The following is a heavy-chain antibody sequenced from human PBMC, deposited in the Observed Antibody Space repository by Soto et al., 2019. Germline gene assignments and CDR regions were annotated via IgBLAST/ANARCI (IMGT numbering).Heavy chain of an antibody. CDR1: GYTFTSYG. J-gene: IGHJ5*02. V-gene: IGHV1-18*01. CDR3: ARDAGIAAAVGWFDP. CDR2: ISAYNGNT. Sequence: QVQLVQSGAEVKKPGASVKVSCKASGYTFTSYGISWVRQAPGQGLEWMGWISAYNGNTNYAQKLQGRVTVTTVTSTSTGYMALRSLRFDVTAVYYGARDAGIAAAVGWFDPWGQGTLVTVSS. D-gene: IGHD6-13*01.